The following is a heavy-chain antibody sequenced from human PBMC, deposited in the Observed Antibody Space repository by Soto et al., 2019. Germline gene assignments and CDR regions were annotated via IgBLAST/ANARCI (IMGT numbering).Heavy chain of an antibody. V-gene: IGHV3-64*01. Sequence: SCKTSGYTFTNYYMHWVRQAPGKGLEYVSSISSNGGTTYYGNSVKGRFTISRDNSKNTLYLQMGSLRAEDMAVYYCVRRVSGNYDYWGQGTLVTVSS. J-gene: IGHJ4*02. D-gene: IGHD1-7*01. CDR2: ISSNGGTT. CDR1: GYTFTNYY. CDR3: VRRVSGNYDY.